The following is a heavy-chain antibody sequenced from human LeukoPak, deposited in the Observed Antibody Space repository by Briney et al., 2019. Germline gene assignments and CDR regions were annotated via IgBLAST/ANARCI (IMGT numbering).Heavy chain of an antibody. Sequence: SETLSLTCTVSGGSMSSYYWNWIRQPPGKGLEWIGYIKYSGNTNYNPSLKSRVTISVDTSKNQFSLKLSSVTAADTAVYYCARYWWSGAAPGSWFDPWGQGTLVTVSS. CDR3: ARYWWSGAAPGSWFDP. D-gene: IGHD2-15*01. V-gene: IGHV4-59*08. CDR2: IKYSGNT. CDR1: GGSMSSYY. J-gene: IGHJ5*02.